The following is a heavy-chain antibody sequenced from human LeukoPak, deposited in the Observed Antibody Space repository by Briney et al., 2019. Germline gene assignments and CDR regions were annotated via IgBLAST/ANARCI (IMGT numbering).Heavy chain of an antibody. CDR1: GYTFTFYH. D-gene: IGHD1-7*01. J-gene: IGHJ4*02. CDR3: ARGELLYKTPTLPPDY. CDR2: INPNSGAT. Sequence: ASVNVSCKASGYTFTFYHMHWVRHAPGQGPGWMGWINPNSGATNFAQRFQGRVTMTRDTSIGTAYMELNRLRSDDTAVYYCARGELLYKTPTLPPDYWGQGTLVTVSS. V-gene: IGHV1-2*02.